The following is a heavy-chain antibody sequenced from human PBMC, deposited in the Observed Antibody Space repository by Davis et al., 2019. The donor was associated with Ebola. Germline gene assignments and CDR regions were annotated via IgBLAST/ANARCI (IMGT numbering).Heavy chain of an antibody. D-gene: IGHD5-18*01. V-gene: IGHV3-7*03. J-gene: IGHJ4*02. CDR3: TRDAGYSYGWEPYYFEY. Sequence: PGGSLRLSCAASGFTFSLYWMSWVRQAPGQGLEWVANIKQDGSEKYYMDSVKGRFTISRDNAKNSLYLQMNGLRADDTAVYYCTRDAGYSYGWEPYYFEYWGQGTLVTVSS. CDR1: GFTFSLYW. CDR2: IKQDGSEK.